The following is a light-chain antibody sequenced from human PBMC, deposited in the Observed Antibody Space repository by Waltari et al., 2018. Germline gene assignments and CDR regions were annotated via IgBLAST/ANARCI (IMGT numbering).Light chain of an antibody. CDR3: SSYTARSTLV. CDR1: ISDVGGYNF. V-gene: IGLV2-14*01. J-gene: IGLJ3*02. CDR2: GVD. Sequence: QSALTQSASVSGSPGQPITISCTGTISDVGGYNFVSWYQQLPGKPPKLLIYGVDQRPSGVSLRFSGSKSANTATLTISGLQPEDEGDYFCSSYTARSTLVFGGGTKLTVL.